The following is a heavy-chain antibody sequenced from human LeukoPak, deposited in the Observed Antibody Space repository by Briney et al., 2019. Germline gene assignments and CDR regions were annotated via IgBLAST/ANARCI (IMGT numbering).Heavy chain of an antibody. CDR1: GFTFSSYG. CDR3: AREQAGGAPAFPEH. CDR2: IRYDGSNK. V-gene: IGHV3-30*02. Sequence: PGGSLRLSCAASGFTFSSYGMHWVRQAPGKGLEWVAFIRYDGSNKYYADSVKGRFTISRDNSKNTLYLQMNSLRAEDTAVYYCAREQAGGAPAFPEHWGQGTLVTVSS. J-gene: IGHJ1*01. D-gene: IGHD3-16*01.